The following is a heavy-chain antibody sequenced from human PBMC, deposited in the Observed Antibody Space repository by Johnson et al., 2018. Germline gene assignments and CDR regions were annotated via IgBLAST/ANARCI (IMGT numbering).Heavy chain of an antibody. CDR2: IYTSGST. CDR1: GGSISSGRYY. V-gene: IGHV4-61*02. J-gene: IGHJ4*02. D-gene: IGHD3-10*01. CDR3: AKGLLWAIDY. Sequence: VQLQESGPGLVKPSQTLSLTCTVSGGSISSGRYYWSWIRQPAGKGLEWIGRIYTSGSTNYNPSPKSRVTISVDTSKNQFSLKLSSVTAADTAVYYCAKGLLWAIDYWCQGTLVTVSS.